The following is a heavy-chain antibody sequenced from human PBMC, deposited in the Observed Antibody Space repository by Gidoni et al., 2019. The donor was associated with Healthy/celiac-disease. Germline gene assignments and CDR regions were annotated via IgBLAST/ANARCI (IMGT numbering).Heavy chain of an antibody. CDR2: IYPGDSDT. CDR3: ARTLTVTTWVTWFDP. CDR1: GYSFTSYW. Sequence: EVQLVQSGAEVKKPVESLKISCKGSGYSFTSYWIGWVRQMPGKGLEWMGIIYPGDSDTRYSPSFQGQVTISADKSISTAYLQWSSLKASDTAMYYCARTLTVTTWVTWFDPWGQGTLVTVSS. J-gene: IGHJ5*02. V-gene: IGHV5-51*01. D-gene: IGHD4-4*01.